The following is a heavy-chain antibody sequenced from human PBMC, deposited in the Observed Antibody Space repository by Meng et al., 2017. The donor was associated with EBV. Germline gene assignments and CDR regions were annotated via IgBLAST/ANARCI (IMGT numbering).Heavy chain of an antibody. J-gene: IGHJ4*02. V-gene: IGHV7-4-1*02. CDR3: ARDRRGFSYGSVPDFDY. D-gene: IGHD5-18*01. CDR1: GYTLKRNA. CDR2: INTNTGNP. Sequence: VHSGSCVRKPGASVKVACESSGYTLKRNAIHWVRQAPGQGLEWMGWINTNTGNPIYAPGFTGRFVFSLDTSVSTTYLQINSLKAEDTAMYFCARDRRGFSYGSVPDFDYWGQGTLVTVSS.